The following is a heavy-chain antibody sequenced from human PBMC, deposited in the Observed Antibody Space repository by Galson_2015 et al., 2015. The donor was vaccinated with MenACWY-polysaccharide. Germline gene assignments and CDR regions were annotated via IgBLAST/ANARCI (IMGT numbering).Heavy chain of an antibody. V-gene: IGHV3-23*01. CDR2: IRSSGTNT. J-gene: IGHJ5*02. D-gene: IGHD3-3*01. Sequence: SLRLSCAASGFTFTSYAMSWVRQAPGKGLEWVSAIRSSGTNTYYADSVKGRFTISRDNSKNTLYLQMNSLRAEDTAVYYCAKDSTDFWSVAGSFDHWGQGTLVTVSS. CDR1: GFTFTSYA. CDR3: AKDSTDFWSVAGSFDH.